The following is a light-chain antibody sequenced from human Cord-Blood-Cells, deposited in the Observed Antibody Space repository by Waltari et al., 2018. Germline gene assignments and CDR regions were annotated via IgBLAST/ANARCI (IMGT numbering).Light chain of an antibody. CDR3: QQYGNSPLT. CDR1: QSVSSYY. Sequence: DIVLTQSPGTLSLSPGDRATLSCRASQSVSSYYLALYQQKPGQAPRLLIYGASSMATGIPDRFSGSGSGTDFTLTISRLEPEDFAIYYCQQYGNSPLTFGGGTKLEIK. V-gene: IGKV3-20*01. J-gene: IGKJ4*01. CDR2: GAS.